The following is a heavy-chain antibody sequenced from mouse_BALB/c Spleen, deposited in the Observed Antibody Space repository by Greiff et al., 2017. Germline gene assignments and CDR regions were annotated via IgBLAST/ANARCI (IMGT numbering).Heavy chain of an antibody. CDR3: TRGDSMVRRDGFDY. V-gene: IGHV5-6-4*01. D-gene: IGHD2-1*01. CDR1: GFTFSSYT. CDR2: ISSGGSYT. J-gene: IGHJ2*01. Sequence: DVKLVESGGGLVKPGGSLKLSCAASGFTFSSYTMSWVRQTPEKRLEWVATISSGGSYTYYPDSVKGRFTISRDNAKNTLYLQMSSLKSEDTAMYYCTRGDSMVRRDGFDYWGQGTTLTVSS.